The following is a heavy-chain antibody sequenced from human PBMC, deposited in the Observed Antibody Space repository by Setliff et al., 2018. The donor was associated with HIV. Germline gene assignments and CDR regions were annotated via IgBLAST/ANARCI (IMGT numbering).Heavy chain of an antibody. CDR1: GYSISTAYY. CDR2: VYHSGTT. V-gene: IGHV4-38-2*01. Sequence: SETLSLTCAVSGYSISTAYYWGWIRQPPGKGLEWIGSVYHSGTTYYNPSLKSRVTITVDMSNNQFSLKVTSVTAADTAVYYCMRGRSITIFGVAYFDFWVQGTQVTVSS. CDR3: MRGRSITIFGVAYFDF. D-gene: IGHD3-3*01. J-gene: IGHJ4*02.